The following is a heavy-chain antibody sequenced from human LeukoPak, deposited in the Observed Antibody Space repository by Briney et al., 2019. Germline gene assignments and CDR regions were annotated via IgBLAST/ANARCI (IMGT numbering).Heavy chain of an antibody. CDR2: IYYSGST. CDR1: GGSFSGYY. J-gene: IGHJ5*02. V-gene: IGHV4-59*01. Sequence: SETLSLTCAVYGGSFSGYYWSWIRQPPGKGLEWIGYIYYSGSTNYNPSLKSRVSISVDTSKNQFSLKLSSVTAADTAVYYCARATRSWFDPWGQGTLVTVSS. CDR3: ARATRSWFDP.